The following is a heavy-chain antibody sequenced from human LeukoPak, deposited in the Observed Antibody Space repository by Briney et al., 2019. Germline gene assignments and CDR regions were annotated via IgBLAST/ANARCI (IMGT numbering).Heavy chain of an antibody. CDR3: ASDAVIRGIIVTNFAY. D-gene: IGHD3-10*01. Sequence: SVKVSCIASGYTFTGHYMHWVRQALAQGVEWMGWINPNSGDTNYAQKFQGRVTMTRATSISTAYMELSRLSFDDTAVYYCASDAVIRGIIVTNFAYWGQGTLVTVSS. V-gene: IGHV1-2*02. CDR2: INPNSGDT. J-gene: IGHJ4*02. CDR1: GYTFTGHY.